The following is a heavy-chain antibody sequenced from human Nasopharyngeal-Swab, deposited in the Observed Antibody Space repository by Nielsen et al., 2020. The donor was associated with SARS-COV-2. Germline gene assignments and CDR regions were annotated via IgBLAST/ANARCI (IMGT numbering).Heavy chain of an antibody. CDR1: GFTFRNPC. CDR2: IKSKTDGGTT. V-gene: IGHV3-15*01. Sequence: ESLKIPFAASGFTFRNPCIRSDPQAPGERLEWVGRIKSKTDGGTTDYAAPVKGRFIISRGDSKHTLYLQMNSLKTEDTAVYYSTTVGRLWGKGTLISVSS. CDR3: TTVGRL. J-gene: IGHJ4*02. D-gene: IGHD1-26*01.